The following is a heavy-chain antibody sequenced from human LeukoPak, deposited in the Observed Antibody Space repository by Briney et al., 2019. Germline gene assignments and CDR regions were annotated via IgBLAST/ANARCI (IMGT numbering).Heavy chain of an antibody. Sequence: GGSLRLSCAASGFTVSSNYMSWVRQAPGKGLEWVAVISYDGSNKYYADSVKGRFTISRDNSKNTLYLQMNSLRAEDTAVYYCARASSARFLEWLPDYWGQGTLVTVSS. CDR2: ISYDGSNK. CDR1: GFTVSSNY. V-gene: IGHV3-30-3*01. D-gene: IGHD3-3*01. J-gene: IGHJ4*02. CDR3: ARASSARFLEWLPDY.